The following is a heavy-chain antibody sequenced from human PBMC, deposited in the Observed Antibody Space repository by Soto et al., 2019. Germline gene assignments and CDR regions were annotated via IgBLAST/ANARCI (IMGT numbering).Heavy chain of an antibody. V-gene: IGHV3-33*06. J-gene: IGHJ4*02. CDR3: VKDKPSLDY. CDR1: GFAFSTYS. Sequence: SLRLSCAASGFAFSTYSMHWVRQAPGKGLEWVVIILFDGSDKYYADSVRGRFTISRDNFKNTLYLQMNSLRAEDTAVYYCVKDKPSLDYWGQGTLVTVSS. CDR2: ILFDGSDK.